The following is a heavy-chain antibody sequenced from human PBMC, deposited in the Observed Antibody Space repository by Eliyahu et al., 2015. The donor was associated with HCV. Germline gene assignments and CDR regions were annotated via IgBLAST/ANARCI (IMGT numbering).Heavy chain of an antibody. D-gene: IGHD3-16*01. V-gene: IGHV3-13*01. CDR2: IGTAGDT. CDR1: GFTFRTYD. Sequence: EVQLVESGGGLVKPGGSLRLSXXASGFTFRTYDMHWVRQGAGKPLEWVSAIGTAGDTFYPGSVKGRFTISRENAKNSLYLQMNDLRVGDTAVYYCARGGSDAFDIWGQGTKVIVSS. J-gene: IGHJ3*02. CDR3: ARGGSDAFDI.